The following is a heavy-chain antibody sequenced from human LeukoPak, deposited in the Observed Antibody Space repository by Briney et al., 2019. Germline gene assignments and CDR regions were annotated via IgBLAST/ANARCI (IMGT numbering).Heavy chain of an antibody. CDR3: ARVLVSSGWYVFDY. CDR2: ISSSGSTI. Sequence: AGGSLRLSCAASGFTFSDYYTSWIRQAPGKGLEWVSYISSSGSTIYYADSVKGRFTISRDNAKNSLYLQMNSLRAEDTAVYYCARVLVSSGWYVFDYWGQGTLVTVSS. J-gene: IGHJ4*02. V-gene: IGHV3-11*01. D-gene: IGHD6-19*01. CDR1: GFTFSDYY.